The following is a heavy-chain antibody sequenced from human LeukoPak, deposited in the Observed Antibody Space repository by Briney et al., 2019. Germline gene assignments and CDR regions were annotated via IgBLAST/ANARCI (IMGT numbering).Heavy chain of an antibody. Sequence: SETLSLTCTVSGGSVNSGSYYWNWIRQPPGKGLEWIGYIYYSGSTNYNPSLKSRVTISVDTSKNQFSLKLSSVTAADTAVYYCARDRRGAKSYYFDYWGQGTLVTVSS. CDR1: GGSVNSGSYY. J-gene: IGHJ4*02. CDR3: ARDRRGAKSYYFDY. V-gene: IGHV4-61*01. CDR2: IYYSGST. D-gene: IGHD3-10*01.